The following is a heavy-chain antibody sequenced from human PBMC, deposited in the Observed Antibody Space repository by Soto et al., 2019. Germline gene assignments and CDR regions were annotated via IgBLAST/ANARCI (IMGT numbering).Heavy chain of an antibody. Sequence: SETLSLTCTVSGGSISSYYWSWIRQPPGKGLEWIGYIYYSGSTNYNPSLKSRVTISVDTSKNQFSLKLSSVTAADTAVYYCARDGSGDYVFDYWGQGTLVTVSS. J-gene: IGHJ4*02. D-gene: IGHD3-16*01. CDR3: ARDGSGDYVFDY. CDR2: IYYSGST. CDR1: GGSISSYY. V-gene: IGHV4-59*01.